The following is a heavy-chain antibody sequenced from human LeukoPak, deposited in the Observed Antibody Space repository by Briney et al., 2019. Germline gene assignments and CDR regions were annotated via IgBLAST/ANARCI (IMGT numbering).Heavy chain of an antibody. V-gene: IGHV5-51*01. CDR1: GYTFTSHW. J-gene: IGHJ6*03. D-gene: IGHD3-10*01. Sequence: GESLQISCKGSGYTFTSHWIAWVRQMPGKGLEWMGIIYVGDSDTRYSPSFQGQITISADKSISTAYLQWSSLKASDTAMYYCARHREYYYGSGSSAGGYYYYMDVWGKGTTVTVSS. CDR3: ARHREYYYGSGSSAGGYYYYMDV. CDR2: IYVGDSDT.